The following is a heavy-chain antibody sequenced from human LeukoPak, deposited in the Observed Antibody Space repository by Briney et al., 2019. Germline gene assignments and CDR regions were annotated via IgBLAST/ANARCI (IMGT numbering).Heavy chain of an antibody. CDR3: ARGQPEEIYCSGGSCYRYYFDY. D-gene: IGHD2-15*01. Sequence: SETLSLTCTVSGGSIRSSYYYWSWIRQPPGKGLEWIGEINHSGSTNCNPSLKSRVTISVDTSKNQFSLKLSSVTAADTAVYYCARGQPEEIYCSGGSCYRYYFDYWGQGTLVTVSS. CDR2: INHSGST. J-gene: IGHJ4*02. V-gene: IGHV4-39*07. CDR1: GGSIRSSYYY.